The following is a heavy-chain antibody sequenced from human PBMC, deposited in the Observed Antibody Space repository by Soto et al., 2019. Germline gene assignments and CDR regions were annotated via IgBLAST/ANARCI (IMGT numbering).Heavy chain of an antibody. CDR3: ARDPPGGGGYRNVDDAFDI. CDR2: IYTSGST. Sequence: KPSETLSLTCTVSGGSISSYYWSWIRQPAGKGLEWIGRIYTSGSTNYNPSLKSRVTMSVDTSKNQFSLKLSFVTAADTAVYYCARDPPGGGGYRNVDDAFDIWGQGTMVTVSS. D-gene: IGHD3-22*01. V-gene: IGHV4-4*07. J-gene: IGHJ3*02. CDR1: GGSISSYY.